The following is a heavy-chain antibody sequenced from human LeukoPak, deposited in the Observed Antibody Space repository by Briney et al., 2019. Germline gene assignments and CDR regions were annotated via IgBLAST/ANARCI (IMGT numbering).Heavy chain of an antibody. Sequence: GGSLRLSCAASGFTFSSYAMNWVRQAPGKGLEWVSAISGGGDSTYYADSVRGRFTISRDNAKNSLYLQMNSLRAEDTALYYCAKDMYSSARRGAFDIWGQGTMVTVSS. V-gene: IGHV3-23*01. CDR3: AKDMYSSARRGAFDI. CDR2: ISGGGDST. J-gene: IGHJ3*02. D-gene: IGHD6-19*01. CDR1: GFTFSSYA.